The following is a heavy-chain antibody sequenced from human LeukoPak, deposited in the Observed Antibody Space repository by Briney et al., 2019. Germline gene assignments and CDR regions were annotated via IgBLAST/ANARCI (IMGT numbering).Heavy chain of an antibody. CDR1: GFPFSDYY. V-gene: IGHV3-11*04. CDR3: ARGGYYYGSGSYYMIRGAFDY. Sequence: GSLRRSFAASGFPFSDYYMSWIRPAPGKGLEWVSYINSSGSTIYYSDSVKGRFTISRDNAKNSLYLQMNSLRAEDTAVYYCARGGYYYGSGSYYMIRGAFDYWGQGTLVTVSS. D-gene: IGHD3-10*01. CDR2: INSSGSTI. J-gene: IGHJ4*02.